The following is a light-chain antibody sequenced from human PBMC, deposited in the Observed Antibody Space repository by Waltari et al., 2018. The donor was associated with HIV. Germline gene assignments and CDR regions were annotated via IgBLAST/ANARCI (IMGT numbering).Light chain of an antibody. CDR3: CSHAGTTTLV. V-gene: IGLV2-23*02. J-gene: IGLJ2*01. CDR2: DIN. Sequence: QSALTQPASVSGSPGQSITISCTGPSSDVGGYNYVSWYQQHPCKAPKLMIYDINKRPSGFSNRFSGSKSGNTASLTISGVQAEDEADYYCCSHAGTTTLVFGGGTKLTVL. CDR1: SSDVGGYNY.